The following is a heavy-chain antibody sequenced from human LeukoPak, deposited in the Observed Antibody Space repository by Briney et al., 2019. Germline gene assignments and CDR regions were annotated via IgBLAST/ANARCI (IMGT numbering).Heavy chain of an antibody. J-gene: IGHJ3*02. D-gene: IGHD6-13*01. CDR2: IYHSGST. CDR1: GGSISSSNW. V-gene: IGHV4-4*02. Sequence: PSGTLSLTCAVSGGSISSSNWWSWVRQPPGKGLEWIGEIYHSGSTNYNPSLKSRVTISVDKSKNQFSLKLSSVTAADTAVYYCARATLYSSDAFDTWGQGTMVTVSS. CDR3: ARATLYSSDAFDT.